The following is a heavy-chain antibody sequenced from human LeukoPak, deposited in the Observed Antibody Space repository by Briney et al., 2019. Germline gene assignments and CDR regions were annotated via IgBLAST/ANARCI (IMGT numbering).Heavy chain of an antibody. J-gene: IGHJ6*04. V-gene: IGHV3-48*03. CDR2: ISHSGSTI. CDR3: AELGITMIGGV. D-gene: IGHD3-10*02. Sequence: GGSLRLSCAASGFTFIRVEMSWVRQAPGKGLEWVSYISHSGSTIYDGDSVKGRFTISRDNAKNSLYLQMNSLRAEDTAVYYCAELGITMIGGVWGKGTTVTISS. CDR1: GFTFIRVE.